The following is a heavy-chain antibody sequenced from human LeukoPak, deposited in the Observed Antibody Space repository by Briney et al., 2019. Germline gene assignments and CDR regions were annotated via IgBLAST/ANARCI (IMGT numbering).Heavy chain of an antibody. D-gene: IGHD3-22*01. Sequence: SETLSLTCTVSGYSISSGYYWGWIRQPPGKGLEWIRSIYESGSTHYNPSLKSRVTISVDTSKNQFSLRLNSVTAADTAVYYCARDGPSDSGAFDVWGPGTLVTVSS. V-gene: IGHV4-38-2*02. CDR1: GYSISSGYY. CDR2: IYESGST. J-gene: IGHJ3*01. CDR3: ARDGPSDSGAFDV.